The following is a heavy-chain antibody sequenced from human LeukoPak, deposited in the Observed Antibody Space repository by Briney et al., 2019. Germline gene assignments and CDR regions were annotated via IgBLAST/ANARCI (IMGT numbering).Heavy chain of an antibody. D-gene: IGHD3-10*01. CDR2: ISGSGFST. V-gene: IGHV3-23*01. J-gene: IGHJ4*02. CDR3: AKIRVVWFGELSGGHTADFDY. CDR1: GFTFSSYA. Sequence: GGSLRLSCAASGFTFSSYAMSWVRQAPGKGLEWVSTISGSGFSTYYAESVQGRFTISRDNSKNTLYLQMNSLRAEDTAVYYCAKIRVVWFGELSGGHTADFDYWGQGTLVTVSS.